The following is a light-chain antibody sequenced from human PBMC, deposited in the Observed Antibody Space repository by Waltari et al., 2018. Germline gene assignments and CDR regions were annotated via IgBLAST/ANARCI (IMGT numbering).Light chain of an antibody. V-gene: IGKV1-5*03. J-gene: IGKJ2*01. CDR3: QQYNSNSENT. CDR2: KAS. CDR1: QSISTW. Sequence: DIQMTQSPSTLSASVGDRVIITCRASQSISTWLAWYQQKPGKAPNLLIYKASTLEVGIPSRFSGSGSGTEFTLTISSLQPDDFATYYCQQYNSNSENTFGQGTNLEVK.